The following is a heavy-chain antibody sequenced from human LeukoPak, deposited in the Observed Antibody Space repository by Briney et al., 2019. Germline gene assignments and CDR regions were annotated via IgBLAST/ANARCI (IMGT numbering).Heavy chain of an antibody. Sequence: GGSLRLSCAASGFTFSSYAMHWVRQAPGKGLEWVAVISYDGSNKYYADSVKGRFTISRDNSKNTLYLQMNSLRAEDTAVYYCAKAPTGTAAAPYYFDFWGQGTLVTVSS. CDR3: AKAPTGTAAAPYYFDF. V-gene: IGHV3-30-3*01. D-gene: IGHD6-13*01. CDR1: GFTFSSYA. J-gene: IGHJ4*02. CDR2: ISYDGSNK.